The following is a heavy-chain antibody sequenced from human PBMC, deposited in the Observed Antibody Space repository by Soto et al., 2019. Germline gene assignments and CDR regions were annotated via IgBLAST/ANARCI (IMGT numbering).Heavy chain of an antibody. CDR1: GYGFTRHY. Sequence: GASVKVSCKAIGYGFTRHYIHWVRQAPGQGLEWMGTIFPGGVNIAYAQKFQGRVTMTKDTSKNTLYLQMNSLRAEDTAVYYCARDRAIAYSGFDPWGQGTLVTVSS. J-gene: IGHJ5*02. V-gene: IGHV1-46*01. CDR2: IFPGGVNI. D-gene: IGHD2-2*02. CDR3: ARDRAIAYSGFDP.